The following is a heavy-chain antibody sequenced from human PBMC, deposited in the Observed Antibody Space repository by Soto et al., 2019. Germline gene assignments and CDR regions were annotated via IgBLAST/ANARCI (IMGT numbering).Heavy chain of an antibody. V-gene: IGHV4-34*01. CDR1: GGSFSGHS. Sequence: SETLSLTCAVYGGSFSGHSWTWIRQSPGKGLEWIGDINHSGRVNYSPSLKSRVTISLDTSKNQFSLTLRAVTAADTAMYYCSTRAYDTNGYYRLDPCGQGVIVTVYS. D-gene: IGHD3-22*01. CDR3: STRAYDTNGYYRLDP. CDR2: INHSGRV. J-gene: IGHJ5*01.